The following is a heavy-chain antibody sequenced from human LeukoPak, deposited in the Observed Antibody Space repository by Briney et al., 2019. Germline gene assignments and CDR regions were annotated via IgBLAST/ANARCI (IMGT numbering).Heavy chain of an antibody. D-gene: IGHD4-23*01. Sequence: ASVKVSCKASGYTFASYYMHWVRQAPGQGLEWMGIINPSAGRTSYAQKFQGRITMTRDTSTSTVYMELSSLRSEDTAVYYCARGAAADYGGNSGNNWFDPWGQGTLVIVSS. CDR1: GYTFASYY. CDR3: ARGAAADYGGNSGNNWFDP. J-gene: IGHJ5*02. V-gene: IGHV1-46*01. CDR2: INPSAGRT.